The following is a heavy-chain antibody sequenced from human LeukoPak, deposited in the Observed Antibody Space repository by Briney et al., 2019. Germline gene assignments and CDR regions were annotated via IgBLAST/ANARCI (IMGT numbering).Heavy chain of an antibody. CDR3: ARSRGIAAAGPPPLGLNYYGMDV. D-gene: IGHD6-13*01. J-gene: IGHJ6*02. Sequence: GASVKVSCKASGYTSTGYYMHWVRQAPGQGLEWMGWINPNSGGTNYAQKLQGRVTMTKDTSISTAYMELSRLRSDDTAVYYCARSRGIAAAGPPPLGLNYYGMDVWGQGTTVTVSS. CDR2: INPNSGGT. CDR1: GYTSTGYY. V-gene: IGHV1-2*02.